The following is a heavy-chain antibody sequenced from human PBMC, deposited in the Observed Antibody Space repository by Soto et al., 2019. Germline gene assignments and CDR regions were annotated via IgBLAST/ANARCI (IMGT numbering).Heavy chain of an antibody. Sequence: ASVKVSCKASGGTFSSYAISWVRQAPGQGLEWMGGIIPIFGTANYAQKFQGRVTITADESTSTAYMELSSLRSEDTAVYYCARTEYSSSWYLMSWFDPWGQGTLVTVSS. J-gene: IGHJ5*02. CDR2: IIPIFGTA. V-gene: IGHV1-69*13. CDR1: GGTFSSYA. D-gene: IGHD6-13*01. CDR3: ARTEYSSSWYLMSWFDP.